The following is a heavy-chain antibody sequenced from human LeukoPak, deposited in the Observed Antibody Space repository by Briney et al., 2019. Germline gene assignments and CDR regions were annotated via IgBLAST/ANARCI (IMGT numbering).Heavy chain of an antibody. J-gene: IGHJ6*02. V-gene: IGHV4-31*03. CDR1: GGSISSGGYY. D-gene: IGHD3-10*02. CDR2: IYYSGST. Sequence: PSETLSLTCTVSGGSISSGGYYWSWIRQHPGKGLEWIGYIYYSGSTYYNPSLKSRVTISVDTSKNQFSLKLSSVTAADTALYYCARDLHYYVAMDVWGQGTTVTVSS. CDR3: ARDLHYYVAMDV.